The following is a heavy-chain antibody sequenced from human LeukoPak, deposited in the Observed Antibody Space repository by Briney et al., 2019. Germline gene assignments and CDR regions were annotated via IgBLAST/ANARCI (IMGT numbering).Heavy chain of an antibody. CDR3: AKDRETTSSGTFGN. CDR2: ISEDGTKK. CDR1: GFTVSSNY. Sequence: GGSLRLSCVASGFTVSSNYMSWVRQAPGKGLEWVAVISEDGTKKNYAESVKGRFTISRDNSNNTLYLQMNSLRAEDTAVYYCAKDRETTSSGTFGNWGQGTLVTVSS. V-gene: IGHV3-30*18. D-gene: IGHD6-13*01. J-gene: IGHJ4*02.